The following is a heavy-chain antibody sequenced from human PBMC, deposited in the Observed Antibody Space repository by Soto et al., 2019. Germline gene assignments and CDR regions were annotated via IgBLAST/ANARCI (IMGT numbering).Heavy chain of an antibody. Sequence: PXESLRLSCAASGFTFSSYSMNWVRQAPGKGLEWVSSISSSSSYIYYADSVKGRFTISRDNAKNSLYLQMNSLRAEDTAAYYCATTPGFIAAAGTNTDYWGQGTLVTVSS. CDR2: ISSSSSYI. V-gene: IGHV3-21*01. CDR1: GFTFSSYS. CDR3: ATTPGFIAAAGTNTDY. J-gene: IGHJ4*02. D-gene: IGHD6-13*01.